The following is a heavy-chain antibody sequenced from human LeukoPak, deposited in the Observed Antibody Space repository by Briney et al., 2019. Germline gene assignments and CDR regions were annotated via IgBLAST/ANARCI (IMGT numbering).Heavy chain of an antibody. CDR1: GYTSTSYY. D-gene: IGHD2-2*01. J-gene: IGHJ4*02. CDR3: ARDIVVVPAARKGLDY. CDR2: INPSGGST. V-gene: IGHV1-46*01. Sequence: ASVKVSCKASGYTSTSYYMHWVRQAPGQGLEWMGIINPSGGSTSYAQKFQGRVTMTRDTSTSTVYMELSSLRSEDTAVYYCARDIVVVPAARKGLDYWGQGTPVTVSS.